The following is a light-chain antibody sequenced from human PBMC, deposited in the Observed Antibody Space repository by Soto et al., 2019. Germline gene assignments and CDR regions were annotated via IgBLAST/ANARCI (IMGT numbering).Light chain of an antibody. Sequence: QSVLTQPASVSGSPGQSITFSCTGTSSDVGSYNLVSWYQQHPGKAPKLIIYEGSRRPSGVSNRFSGSKSGNTASLTISGLQAEDEADYYCCSYARTSTWVFGGGTKVTVL. CDR1: SSDVGSYNL. CDR2: EGS. CDR3: CSYARTSTWV. V-gene: IGLV2-23*01. J-gene: IGLJ3*02.